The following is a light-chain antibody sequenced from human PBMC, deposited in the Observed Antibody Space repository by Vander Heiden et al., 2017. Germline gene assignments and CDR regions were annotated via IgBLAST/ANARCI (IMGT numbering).Light chain of an antibody. CDR3: QQCNSGSRT. J-gene: IGKJ2*01. Sequence: EIVFTQSPPTLSSSPGDRATLSCRASQSISACLAWYQQKPGQAPRLLIYDASNRATGIPARFSGSGSGTDFTLTISNLEPEDFAVYYCQQCNSGSRTFGQGTKVEI. CDR1: QSISAC. V-gene: IGKV3-11*01. CDR2: DAS.